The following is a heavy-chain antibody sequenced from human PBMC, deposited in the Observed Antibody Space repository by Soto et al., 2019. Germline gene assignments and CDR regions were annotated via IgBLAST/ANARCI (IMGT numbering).Heavy chain of an antibody. D-gene: IGHD6-13*01. Sequence: GGSLRLSCAASGFSLSSHSKTWVRQAPGKGLEWVSCISSSSSYIYYADSVKGRFTISRDNAKNSLYLQMNSLRAEDTAVYFCARGIEAAGPYYFDYLGQGTLVTVSS. CDR1: GFSLSSHS. J-gene: IGHJ4*02. V-gene: IGHV3-21*01. CDR2: ISSSSSYI. CDR3: ARGIEAAGPYYFDY.